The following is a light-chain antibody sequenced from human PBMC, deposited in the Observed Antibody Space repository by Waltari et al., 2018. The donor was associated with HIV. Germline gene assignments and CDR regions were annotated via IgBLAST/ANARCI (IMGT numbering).Light chain of an antibody. V-gene: IGLV1-47*01. CDR2: RND. CDR3: ASWDDNLRHWV. Sequence: QPKMTQAPSASKTPGQRITMSCSGSKSNLRNNFINWYQQIPGAAPRLVMARNDRRPAGVPDRFSGTKSGTSAFLAITDLRLDDEATYVCASWDDNLRHWVFGGGTKLTVL. J-gene: IGLJ3*02. CDR1: KSNLRNNF.